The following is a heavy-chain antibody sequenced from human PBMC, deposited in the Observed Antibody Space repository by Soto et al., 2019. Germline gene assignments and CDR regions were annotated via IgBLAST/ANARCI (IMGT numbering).Heavy chain of an antibody. CDR1: GFTFSSYA. Sequence: EVQLLESGGGLVQPGGSLRLSCAASGFTFSSYAMNWVRQAPGKGLEWVSGLSGSGSSTYYAAPVKGRFTISRDNSKNILYLQVNNLRAEDTAVYYCAKAYSNGWYDHWGQGTLVTVSS. CDR3: AKAYSNGWYDH. D-gene: IGHD6-19*01. J-gene: IGHJ5*02. CDR2: LSGSGSST. V-gene: IGHV3-23*01.